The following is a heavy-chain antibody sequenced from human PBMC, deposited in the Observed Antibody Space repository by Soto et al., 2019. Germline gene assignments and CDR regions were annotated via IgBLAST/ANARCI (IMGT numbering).Heavy chain of an antibody. CDR1: DDSINSDKYY. D-gene: IGHD3-9*01. Sequence: SETLSLTCSVSDDSINSDKYYWGWIRQPPGKGLEWIGSIYYRGNAYYKPSLQTRITISLDKSRSHFSLKLNSVTAADSSVYFCARLEGLATISYYFDFWGPGALVTVSS. CDR2: IYYRGNA. CDR3: ARLEGLATISYYFDF. J-gene: IGHJ4*02. V-gene: IGHV4-39*01.